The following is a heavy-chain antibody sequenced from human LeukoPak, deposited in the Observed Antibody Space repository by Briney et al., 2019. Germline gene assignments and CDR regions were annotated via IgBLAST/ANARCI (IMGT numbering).Heavy chain of an antibody. CDR3: AKDPGTFYYGSEGDLIY. CDR1: GFTFSNFA. D-gene: IGHD3-10*01. CDR2: IGGSGEST. J-gene: IGHJ4*02. V-gene: IGHV3-23*01. Sequence: PGGSLRLSCAASGFTFSNFAMNWVRQAPGKGLEWVSTIGGSGESTYFADSVQGRFTISRDNSKNTLYLQMNSLRAEDTAVYYCAKDPGTFYYGSEGDLIYWGQGTLVTVSS.